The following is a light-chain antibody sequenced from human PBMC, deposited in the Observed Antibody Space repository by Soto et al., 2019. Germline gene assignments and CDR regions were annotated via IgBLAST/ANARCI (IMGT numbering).Light chain of an antibody. CDR3: SSYTSSSTLV. V-gene: IGLV2-14*03. J-gene: IGLJ3*02. CDR2: EVI. Sequence: QSALTQPASVSGSPGQSITISCTGTDSDVGGYNYVSWYKQHPGKAPKLMIYEVINRPSGVSNRFSGSKSANTASLTISGLQAEDDADYYCSSYTSSSTLVFGGGTQLTVL. CDR1: DSDVGGYNY.